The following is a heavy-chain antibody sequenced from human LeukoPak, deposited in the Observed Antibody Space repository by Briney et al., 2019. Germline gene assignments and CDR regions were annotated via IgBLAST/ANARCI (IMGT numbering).Heavy chain of an antibody. CDR2: ISGSGGRT. CDR1: GFTFSSYA. Sequence: GGSLRLSCGASGFTFSSYAMSWVRQAPGKGLEWVSGISGSGGRTYYADSVKGRFTMSRDNSKNTLFLQMNSLRAEDTAMSSSSKDFVRISLYYYFYMDVWGKGTTVTVSS. CDR3: SKDFVRISLYYYFYMDV. D-gene: IGHD2-15*01. J-gene: IGHJ6*03. V-gene: IGHV3-23*01.